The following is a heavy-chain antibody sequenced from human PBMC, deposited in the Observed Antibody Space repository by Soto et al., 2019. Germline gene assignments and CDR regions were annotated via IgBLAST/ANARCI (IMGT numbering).Heavy chain of an antibody. Sequence: EVQLLESGGGLVQPGGSLRLSCAASGFTFSSYALSWVRQAPGEGLEWVSAIARSGGTTYYADSVKGRFTISRDNSKNTLYLQMNSLRAEDTAVYYCAKGYCSGASCYDLDYWGQGTLVTVSS. CDR2: IARSGGTT. CDR3: AKGYCSGASCYDLDY. J-gene: IGHJ4*02. D-gene: IGHD2-15*01. V-gene: IGHV3-23*01. CDR1: GFTFSSYA.